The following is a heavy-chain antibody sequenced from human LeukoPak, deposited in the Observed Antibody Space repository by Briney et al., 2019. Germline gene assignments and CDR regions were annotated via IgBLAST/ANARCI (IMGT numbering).Heavy chain of an antibody. CDR1: AFTVSSNY. J-gene: IGHJ4*02. Sequence: GGSLRLSCAASAFTVSSNYMSCVRQAPGKGLEWVSVIYRGGSTYYADSVKGRFTISRDNSENTLYLQMSSLRAEDTAVYYCARGLGDWGRVDYWGQGTLVTVSS. V-gene: IGHV3-66*02. CDR2: IYRGGST. CDR3: ARGLGDWGRVDY. D-gene: IGHD2-21*02.